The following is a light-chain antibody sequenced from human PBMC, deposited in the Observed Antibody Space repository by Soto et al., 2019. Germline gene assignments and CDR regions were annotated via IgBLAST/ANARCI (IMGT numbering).Light chain of an antibody. Sequence: EIALTQSSATLSLPPAERDTLSCRASQSVSSYLAWYQQKPGHAPRLLIYDASTGACGTPARCSGSGSGTVLSLPISSLVAEDFASYYCRQRSNWAMSFCQGTRLEIK. J-gene: IGKJ5*01. V-gene: IGKV3-11*01. CDR2: DAS. CDR1: QSVSSY. CDR3: RQRSNWAMS.